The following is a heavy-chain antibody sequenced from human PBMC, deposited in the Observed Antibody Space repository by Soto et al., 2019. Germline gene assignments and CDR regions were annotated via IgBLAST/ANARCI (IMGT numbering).Heavy chain of an antibody. D-gene: IGHD1-26*01. J-gene: IGHJ3*02. CDR2: ISYDGSNK. CDR1: GFTFSSYA. CDR3: ASPLVGATGAFDI. V-gene: IGHV3-30-3*01. Sequence: GGSLRLSCAASGFTFSSYAMHWVRQAPGKGLEWVAVISYDGSNKYYADSVKGRFTISRDNSKNTLYLQMNSLRAEDTAVYYCASPLVGATGAFDIWGQGTMVTVSS.